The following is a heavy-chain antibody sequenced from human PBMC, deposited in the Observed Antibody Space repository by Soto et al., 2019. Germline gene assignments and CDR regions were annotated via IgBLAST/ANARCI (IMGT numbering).Heavy chain of an antibody. CDR3: ARRRLKAFDI. D-gene: IGHD3-16*01. CDR1: GYSFTSYW. Sequence: GQALTISCKRSGYSFTSYWIGWVRPMPGKGLEWMGIIYPGDSDTSYSPSFQAQVTISAHTSIRTAYLQWSILKAPDTAMYYCARRRLKAFDIWGQGTRVTAS. V-gene: IGHV5-51*01. J-gene: IGHJ3*02. CDR2: IYPGDSDT.